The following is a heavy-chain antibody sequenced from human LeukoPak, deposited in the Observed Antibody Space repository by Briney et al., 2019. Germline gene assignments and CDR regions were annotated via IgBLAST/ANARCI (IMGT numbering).Heavy chain of an antibody. Sequence: GSLRLSCAASGFTFSLYGMTWVRQAPGKGLEWVSGISGGGGSTYYADSVQGRFTIFRDNFKNTLDLQMSSLRAEDTAVYYCAKDILEAGLFFDYWGLGTLVTVSS. CDR2: ISGGGGST. D-gene: IGHD6-13*01. CDR3: AKDILEAGLFFDY. CDR1: GFTFSLYG. J-gene: IGHJ4*02. V-gene: IGHV3-23*01.